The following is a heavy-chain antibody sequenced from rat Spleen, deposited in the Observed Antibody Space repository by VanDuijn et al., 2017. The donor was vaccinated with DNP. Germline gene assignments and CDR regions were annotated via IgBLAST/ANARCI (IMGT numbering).Heavy chain of an antibody. CDR1: GFTFSNFY. CDR2: ISTGRGTT. J-gene: IGHJ4*01. D-gene: IGHD4-1*01. Sequence: EVQLVESGGGLVQPGRSMKLSCVASGFTFSNFYLAWVRQAPTTGLEWVASISTGRGTTYYRDSVKGRLTNSRDNAKSTLYLQVDSLRSEDTATYYCARHVDTGPYYAMDVWGQGISVTVSS. V-gene: IGHV5-25*01. CDR3: ARHVDTGPYYAMDV.